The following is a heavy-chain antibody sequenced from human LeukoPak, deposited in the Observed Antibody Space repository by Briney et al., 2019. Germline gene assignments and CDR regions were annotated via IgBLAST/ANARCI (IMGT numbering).Heavy chain of an antibody. J-gene: IGHJ4*02. CDR1: GFTFSSYW. CDR3: ATDNRIVGATGSNNY. CDR2: IKQDGSEK. D-gene: IGHD1-26*01. Sequence: GGSLRLPCAASGFTFSSYWMSWVRQAPGKGLEWVANIKQDGSEKHYVDSVKGRFTISRDNAKNSLYLQMNSLRAEDTAVYYCATDNRIVGATGSNNYWGPGTLVIVSS. V-gene: IGHV3-7*03.